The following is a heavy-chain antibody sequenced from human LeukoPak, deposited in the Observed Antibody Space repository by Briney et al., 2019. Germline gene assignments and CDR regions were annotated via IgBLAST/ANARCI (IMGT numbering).Heavy chain of an antibody. J-gene: IGHJ4*02. D-gene: IGHD7-27*01. Sequence: SETLSLTCTVSGGSISSYYWSWIRQPPGKGLEWIGYIYYSGSTNYNPSLKSRVTISVDTSKNQFSLKLSSVTAADTAVYYCARTLGRGPRKDFDYWGQGTLVTVSS. V-gene: IGHV4-59*08. CDR3: ARTLGRGPRKDFDY. CDR1: GGSISSYY. CDR2: IYYSGST.